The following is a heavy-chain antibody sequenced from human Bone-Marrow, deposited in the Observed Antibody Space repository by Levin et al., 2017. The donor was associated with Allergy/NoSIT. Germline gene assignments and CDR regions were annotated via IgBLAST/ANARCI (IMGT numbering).Heavy chain of an antibody. D-gene: IGHD3-3*01. CDR3: ARDMETYDFWSASEY. Sequence: GESLKISCVASGFMFRNIAMSWVRQAPGKGLEWVSSITGGAATTYYADSVKGRFTISRDNSKNTLYLQLNSLRAEDTAVYYCARDMETYDFWSASEYWGQGTLVTVSS. CDR2: ITGGAATT. CDR1: GFMFRNIA. V-gene: IGHV3-23*01. J-gene: IGHJ4*02.